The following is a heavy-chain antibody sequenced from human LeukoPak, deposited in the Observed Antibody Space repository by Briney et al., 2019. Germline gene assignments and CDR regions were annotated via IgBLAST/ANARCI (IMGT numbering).Heavy chain of an antibody. V-gene: IGHV4-59*01. CDR3: ARGDASGRPGIGFDF. D-gene: IGHD1-26*01. CDR1: GGSISNSY. CDR2: FHDSEST. Sequence: SSETLSLTCTVSGGSISNSYWSWIRQPPGKGLEGIGFFHDSESTNYNPSLKSRVSISLDTSKNQVSLWLSSVTAADTAVYYCARGDASGRPGIGFDFWGQGTLVTVSS. J-gene: IGHJ4*02.